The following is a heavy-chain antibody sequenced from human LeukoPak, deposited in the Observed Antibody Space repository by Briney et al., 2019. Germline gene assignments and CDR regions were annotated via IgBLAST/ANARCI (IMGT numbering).Heavy chain of an antibody. Sequence: GGSLRLSCAASGFTLSSYWMHWVRQVPGKRLVWVSRINTDGSSTSYADSVKGRFTISRDNARNTLYLEMNSLRTEDTAVYYCTRGDVGYYGYFDHWGQGTLVTVSS. V-gene: IGHV3-74*01. CDR1: GFTLSSYW. CDR3: TRGDVGYYGYFDH. D-gene: IGHD4-17*01. CDR2: INTDGSST. J-gene: IGHJ4*02.